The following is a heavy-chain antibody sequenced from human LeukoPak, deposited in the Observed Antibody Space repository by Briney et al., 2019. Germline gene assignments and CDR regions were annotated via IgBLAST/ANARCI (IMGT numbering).Heavy chain of an antibody. J-gene: IGHJ4*02. CDR1: GGSISGYY. V-gene: IGHV4-34*01. D-gene: IGHD2-15*01. CDR3: ARGRVAATSVTSY. CDR2: INHSGST. Sequence: SETLSLTCSVSGGSISGYYWSWIRQPPGKGLEWIGEINHSGSTNYNPSLKSRVTISVDTSMNYFFLRLSSVTAADTAVYYCARGRVAATSVTSYWGQGTLVTVSS.